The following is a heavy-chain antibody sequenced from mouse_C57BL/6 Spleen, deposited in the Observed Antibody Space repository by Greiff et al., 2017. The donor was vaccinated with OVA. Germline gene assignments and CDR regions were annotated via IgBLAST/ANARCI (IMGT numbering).Heavy chain of an antibody. Sequence: QVQLQQPGAELVKPGASVKLSCKASGYTFTSYWMHWVKQRPGQGLEWIGMIHPNSGSTNYNEKFKSKATLTVDKSSSTAYMQLSRLTSEDSAVYYCARSWPYYAMDYWGKGTSVTVSS. V-gene: IGHV1-64*01. CDR3: ARSWPYYAMDY. CDR1: GYTFTSYW. CDR2: IHPNSGST. J-gene: IGHJ4*01.